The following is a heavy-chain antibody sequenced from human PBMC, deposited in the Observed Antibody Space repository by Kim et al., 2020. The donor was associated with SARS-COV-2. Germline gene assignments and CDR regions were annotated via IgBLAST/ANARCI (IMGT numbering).Heavy chain of an antibody. Sequence: GGSLRLSCAASGFTVSSNYMSWVRQAPGKGLEWVSVIYSGGSTYYADSVKGRFTISRDNSKNTLYLQMNSLRAEDTAVYYCARELRGEYSSSKTDYWGQGTLVTVSS. J-gene: IGHJ4*02. CDR2: IYSGGST. D-gene: IGHD6-6*01. CDR1: GFTVSSNY. V-gene: IGHV3-53*01. CDR3: ARELRGEYSSSKTDY.